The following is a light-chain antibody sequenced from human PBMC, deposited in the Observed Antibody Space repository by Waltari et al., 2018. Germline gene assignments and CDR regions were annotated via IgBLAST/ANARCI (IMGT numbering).Light chain of an antibody. CDR3: QQYNAYPWT. Sequence: DIQMTQSPSTLSASVGDRVTITCRASQVIYDLLAWYKQRPGKAPTLLIYKSSDLESGVPSRFSGSGSGTEFTLTISSLQPDDFATYYCQQYNAYPWTFGQGTNVEIK. V-gene: IGKV1-5*03. CDR2: KSS. J-gene: IGKJ1*01. CDR1: QVIYDL.